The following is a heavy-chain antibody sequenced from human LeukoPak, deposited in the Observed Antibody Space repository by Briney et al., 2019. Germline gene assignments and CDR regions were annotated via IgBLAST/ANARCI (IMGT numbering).Heavy chain of an antibody. V-gene: IGHV3-7*01. CDR2: MKHDESER. CDR3: ARDVTWLVRGSQHYYYMDV. CDR1: GFSFSAYS. D-gene: IGHD6-19*01. J-gene: IGHJ6*03. Sequence: GGSLRLSCAASGFSFSAYSMSWVRQAPGKGLEWLANMKHDESERQYVDSVKGRFTISRDNAKNSLHLLMRSLRAEDTAVYFCARDVTWLVRGSQHYYYMDVWGNGTTVTVSS.